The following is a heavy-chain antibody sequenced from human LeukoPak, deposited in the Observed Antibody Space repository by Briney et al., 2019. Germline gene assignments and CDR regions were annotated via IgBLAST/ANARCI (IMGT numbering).Heavy chain of an antibody. V-gene: IGHV3-30-3*01. J-gene: IGHJ4*02. CDR2: MSYDGSNK. D-gene: IGHD6-6*01. CDR1: GFTFSSYA. CDR3: ARDSEYSSSFFPLDY. Sequence: RGSLRLSCAASGFTFSSYAMHWVRQAPGKGLEWVAVMSYDGSNKYYADSVKGRFTISRDNSKNTLYLQMNSLRAEDTAVYYCARDSEYSSSFFPLDYWGQGTLATVSS.